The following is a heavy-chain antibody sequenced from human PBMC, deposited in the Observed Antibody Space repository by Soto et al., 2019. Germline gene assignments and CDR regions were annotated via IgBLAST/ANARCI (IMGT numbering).Heavy chain of an antibody. CDR1: GFTFSSHW. D-gene: IGHD2-2*03. CDR3: ARDGYCVSSSCSSLPDV. V-gene: IGHV3-7*01. Sequence: GGSLRLSCAASGFTFSSHWMSWVRQAPGKGLEWLANIKQDGSEKWYVDSVKGRFTISRDNAKNSLYLQMNSLRDEDMAVYYCARDGYCVSSSCSSLPDVWGQGTTVTVSS. J-gene: IGHJ6*02. CDR2: IKQDGSEK.